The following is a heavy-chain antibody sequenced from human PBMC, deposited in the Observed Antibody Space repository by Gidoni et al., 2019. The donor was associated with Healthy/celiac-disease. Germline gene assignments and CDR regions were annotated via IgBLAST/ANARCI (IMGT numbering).Heavy chain of an antibody. CDR3: AREEIAAAGTNVDY. J-gene: IGHJ4*02. Sequence: QVQLVESGGGVVQPGRSLRLSCAASGFTLRSYAMPWVRQVPGKGLEWVAVISYDGSKKYYADSVKGRFTISRDNSKNTLYLQMNSLRAEDTAVYYCAREEIAAAGTNVDYWGQGTLVTVSS. D-gene: IGHD6-13*01. CDR1: GFTLRSYA. V-gene: IGHV3-30-3*01. CDR2: ISYDGSKK.